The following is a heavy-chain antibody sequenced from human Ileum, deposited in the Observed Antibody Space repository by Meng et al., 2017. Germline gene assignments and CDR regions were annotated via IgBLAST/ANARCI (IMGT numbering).Heavy chain of an antibody. CDR3: AHIFDS. J-gene: IGHJ4*02. CDR1: GRSISSSDR. CDR2: MNLGGSP. V-gene: IGHV4-4*02. Sequence: QVQLQESGPGLVEPSGTLSLTCAVSGRSISSSDRWSWVRQPPGKGLEWIAEMNLGGSPNYNPSLKSRVTMSVDKSNDHLSLQLTSVTAADTAVYYCAHIFDSWGQGTLVTVSS.